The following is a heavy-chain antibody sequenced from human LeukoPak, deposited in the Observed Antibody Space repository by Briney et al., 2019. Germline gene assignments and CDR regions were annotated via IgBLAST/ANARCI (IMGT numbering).Heavy chain of an antibody. V-gene: IGHV3-30*19. CDR2: ISYDGSNK. CDR3: ARDRAYYYDSSGSDI. CDR1: GFTFSSYG. D-gene: IGHD3-22*01. J-gene: IGHJ3*02. Sequence: PGGSLRLSCAASGFTFSSYGMHWVRQAPGKGLEWVAVISYDGSNKYYADSVKGRFTISRDNSKNTLYLQMNSLRAEDTAVYYCARDRAYYYDSSGSDIWGQGTMVTVSS.